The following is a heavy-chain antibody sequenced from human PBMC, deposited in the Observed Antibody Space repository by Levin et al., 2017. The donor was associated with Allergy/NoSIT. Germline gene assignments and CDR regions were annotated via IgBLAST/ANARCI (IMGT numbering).Heavy chain of an antibody. CDR1: GGSISSSSYY. V-gene: IGHV4-39*01. J-gene: IGHJ4*02. D-gene: IGHD3-10*01. CDR3: ASITGGYLDY. CDR2: IYYSGST. Sequence: PGGSLRLSCTVSGGSISSSSYYWGWIRQPPGKGLEWIGSIYYSGSTYYNPSLKSRVTISVDTSKNQFSLKLSSVTAADTAVYYCASITGGYLDYWGQGTLVTVSS.